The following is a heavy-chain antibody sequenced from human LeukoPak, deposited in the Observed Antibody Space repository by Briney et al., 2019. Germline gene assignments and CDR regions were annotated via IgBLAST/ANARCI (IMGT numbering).Heavy chain of an antibody. D-gene: IGHD4-11*01. Sequence: PGGSLRLSCAASGFTFGSYGMHWVRQAPGKGLDWVAFVRYDGNNPYYSASVKGRFTISRDNSKNTVLLQMNNLRLEDAAVYYCARGSRYSDYPYYCDFWGQGTLVTVSS. CDR1: GFTFGSYG. CDR2: VRYDGNNP. J-gene: IGHJ4*02. CDR3: ARGSRYSDYPYYCDF. V-gene: IGHV3-30*02.